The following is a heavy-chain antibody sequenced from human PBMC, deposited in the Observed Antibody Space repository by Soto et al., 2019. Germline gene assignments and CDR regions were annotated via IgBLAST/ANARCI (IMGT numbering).Heavy chain of an antibody. J-gene: IGHJ6*02. CDR3: ARERVPAAKRGYYYGMDV. V-gene: IGHV3-48*02. D-gene: IGHD2-2*01. Sequence: HPGGSLRLSCAASGFTFSSYSMNWVRQAPGKGLEWVSYISSSSSTIYYADSVKGRFTISRDNAKNSLYLQMNSLRDEDTAVYYCARERVPAAKRGYYYGMDVWGQGXTVTVSS. CDR1: GFTFSSYS. CDR2: ISSSSSTI.